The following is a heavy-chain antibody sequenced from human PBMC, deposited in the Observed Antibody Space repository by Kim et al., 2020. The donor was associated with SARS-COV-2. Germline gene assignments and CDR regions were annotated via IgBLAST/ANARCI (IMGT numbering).Heavy chain of an antibody. CDR2: IGSGGGDT. J-gene: IGHJ3*02. CDR1: RFSLRAYA. CDR3: ATRGGYGDRWGAFDI. Sequence: GGSLRLSCAASRFSLRAYAMDWVRQAPGKGLEWISEIGSGGGDTFYRDSVKGRFTISRDNSMDTLFLQMNSLRPEDSAVYYCATRGGYGDRWGAFDI. V-gene: IGHV3-23*01. D-gene: IGHD4-17*01.